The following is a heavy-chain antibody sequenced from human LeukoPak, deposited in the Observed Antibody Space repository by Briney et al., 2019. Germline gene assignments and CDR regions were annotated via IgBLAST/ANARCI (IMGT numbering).Heavy chain of an antibody. CDR2: IYTSGST. Sequence: PSETLSLTCTVSGGSISSYYWSWIRQPAGKGLEWIGRIYTSGSTNYNPSLKSRVTMSVDTSKNQFSLKLSSVTAADTATYYCARDQCTDGVCYMGLENWFDPWGQGTLVTVSS. J-gene: IGHJ5*02. D-gene: IGHD2-8*01. V-gene: IGHV4-4*07. CDR3: ARDQCTDGVCYMGLENWFDP. CDR1: GGSISSYY.